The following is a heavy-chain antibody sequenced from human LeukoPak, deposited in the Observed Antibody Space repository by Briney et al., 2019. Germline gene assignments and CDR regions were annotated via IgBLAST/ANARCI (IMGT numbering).Heavy chain of an antibody. CDR3: ARDVGEYCSSTNCYASHY. CDR2: INPHSGGT. J-gene: IGHJ4*02. D-gene: IGHD2-2*01. Sequence: ASVKVSCKASGYTFTSYAMNWVRQAPGQGLEWMGWINPHSGGTNYAQKFQGGVTMTRDTSITTAYMELSSLRSDDTAVYYCARDVGEYCSSTNCYASHYWGQGTLVTVSS. CDR1: GYTFTSYA. V-gene: IGHV1-2*02.